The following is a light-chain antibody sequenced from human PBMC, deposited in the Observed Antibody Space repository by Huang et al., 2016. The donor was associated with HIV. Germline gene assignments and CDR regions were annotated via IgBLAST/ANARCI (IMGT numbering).Light chain of an antibody. V-gene: IGKV3-11*01. J-gene: IGKJ4*01. CDR3: QERIHWPRLT. CDR1: QNVTES. Sequence: EIVLTQSPATLSLSPGERATLSCRASQNVTESLAWFRQKPGQAPSLLIDRAAHRSTGTPARFSGSGSGTDFTLTISSLEHEDFAIYYCQERIHWPRLTFGGGTKVEIK. CDR2: RAA.